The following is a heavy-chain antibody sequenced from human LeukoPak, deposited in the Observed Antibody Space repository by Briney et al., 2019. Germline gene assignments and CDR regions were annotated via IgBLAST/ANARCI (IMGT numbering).Heavy chain of an antibody. CDR2: IFSDGTTT. D-gene: IGHD2-21*02. CDR1: EFHFFSYG. V-gene: IGHV3-74*01. J-gene: IGHJ4*01. CDR3: ARELPREVTLDY. Sequence: GGSLRLSCVASEFHFFSYGMQWVRQAPGKGLVWVSRIFSDGTTTSYADSVKGRFTISRDNAKNTLYLQMNSLRAEDTAVYYCARELPREVTLDYWGQGTLVTVSP.